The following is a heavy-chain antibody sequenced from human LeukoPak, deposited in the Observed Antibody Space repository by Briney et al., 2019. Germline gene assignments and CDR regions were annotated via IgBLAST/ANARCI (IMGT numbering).Heavy chain of an antibody. CDR3: ARGGDRSFDY. J-gene: IGHJ4*02. V-gene: IGHV4-4*02. CDR1: GVSISSNLW. D-gene: IGHD3-10*01. Sequence: PSETLSLTCAVSGVSISSNLWWTWVRQPPGKGLEWIAEIHHSGSINYNPSLKSRVAISVDKAKNQFSLNLNSVTAADTAVYYCARGGDRSFDYWGQGTLVTVSS. CDR2: IHHSGSI.